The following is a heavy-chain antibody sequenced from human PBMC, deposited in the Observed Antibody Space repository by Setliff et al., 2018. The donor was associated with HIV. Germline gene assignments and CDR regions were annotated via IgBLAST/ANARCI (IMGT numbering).Heavy chain of an antibody. D-gene: IGHD2-8*02. CDR1: ASSSSSDYC. J-gene: IGHJ6*03. CDR3: ARVSKTYWYSIPRDYYHHMDV. V-gene: IGHV4-38-2*01. CDR2: THHSGST. Sequence: PSETLSLTCAVSASSSSSDYCWGWIRQPPGKGLEWIGSTHHSGSTYYNPSLNSQVTISVDTSKHQFSLKLSSVSAADTAVYYCARVSKTYWYSIPRDYYHHMDVWGKGTTVTVSS.